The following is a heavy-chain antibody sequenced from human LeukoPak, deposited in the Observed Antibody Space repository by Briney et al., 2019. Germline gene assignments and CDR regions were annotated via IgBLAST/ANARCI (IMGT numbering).Heavy chain of an antibody. D-gene: IGHD5-18*01. J-gene: IGHJ4*02. CDR3: ARAVDTAMVYFDY. V-gene: IGHV3-21*01. Sequence: PGGSLRLSCAASGFTFSSYSMNRVRQAPGKGLEWVSSISSSSSYIYYADSVKGRFTISRDNAKNSLYLQMNSLRAEDTAVYYCARAVDTAMVYFDYWGQGTLVTVSS. CDR2: ISSSSSYI. CDR1: GFTFSSYS.